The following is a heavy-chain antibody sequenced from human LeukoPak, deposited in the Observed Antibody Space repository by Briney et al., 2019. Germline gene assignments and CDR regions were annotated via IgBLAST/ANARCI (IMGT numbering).Heavy chain of an antibody. CDR1: GFPFSSCG. Sequence: GGSLRLSCAASGFPFSSCGKHWVRQASGKGLEWVAVVWYDGSKKYSADSVKGRITISRDDSKNMLYLQMNSLRAEDTAVYYCARDFVPVEGLRYFDWLSGGFDYWGQGTLVTVSS. V-gene: IGHV3-33*01. CDR3: ARDFVPVEGLRYFDWLSGGFDY. D-gene: IGHD3-9*01. J-gene: IGHJ4*02. CDR2: VWYDGSKK.